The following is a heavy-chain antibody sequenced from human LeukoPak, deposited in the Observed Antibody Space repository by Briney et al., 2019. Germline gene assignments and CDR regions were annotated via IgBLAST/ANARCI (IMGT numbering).Heavy chain of an antibody. CDR1: GFTFDEYA. CDR2: ISWDSGTI. V-gene: IGHV3-9*01. D-gene: IGHD3-10*01. J-gene: IGHJ3*02. CDR3: AKDLVRGVLDAFDI. Sequence: PGRSLGLSCAASGFTFDEYAMHWVRQAPGKGLEWVSGISWDSGTIAFADSVKGRFTISRDNAKNSLYLQMNSLRAEDTALYYCAKDLVRGVLDAFDIWGQGTMVTVSS.